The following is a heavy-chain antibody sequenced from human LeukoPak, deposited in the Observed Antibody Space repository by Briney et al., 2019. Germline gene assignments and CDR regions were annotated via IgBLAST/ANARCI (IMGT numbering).Heavy chain of an antibody. J-gene: IGHJ4*02. V-gene: IGHV1-69*13. CDR3: ARAGERGYSGYDLYYFDY. CDR2: INPIFGTA. D-gene: IGHD5-12*01. Sequence: SVKVSCKSSVGTYRSYAMSWVRQARAQGLEWMGGINPIFGTANYAQKLQGRVTITADESTSTAYMELSSLRSEDTAVYYCARAGERGYSGYDLYYFDYWGQGTLVTVSS. CDR1: VGTYRSYA.